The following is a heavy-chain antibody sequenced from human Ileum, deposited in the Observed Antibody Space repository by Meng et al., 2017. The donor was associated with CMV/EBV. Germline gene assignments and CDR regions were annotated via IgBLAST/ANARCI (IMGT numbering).Heavy chain of an antibody. V-gene: IGHV3-23*01. Sequence: GESLKISCAASGFTFSSFAMTWVRQAPGKGLEWVSAISSGAGDTYYADSVKGRFTISRDNSKNSLYLQMDSLRAEDTAVYYCVKSMAARPYYFDSWGQGTLVTVSS. D-gene: IGHD6-6*01. CDR1: GFTFSSFA. J-gene: IGHJ4*02. CDR2: ISSGAGDT. CDR3: VKSMAARPYYFDS.